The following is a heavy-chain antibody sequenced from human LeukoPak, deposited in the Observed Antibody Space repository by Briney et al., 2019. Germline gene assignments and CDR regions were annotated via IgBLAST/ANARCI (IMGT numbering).Heavy chain of an antibody. CDR2: ISSSSSTI. D-gene: IGHD3-10*01. CDR3: ARDEHGSGSYPWFDP. CDR1: GGSISSSS. J-gene: IGHJ5*02. V-gene: IGHV3-48*01. Sequence: PSETLSLTCTVSGGSISSSSYYWGWIRQPPGKGLEWVSYISSSSSTIYYADSVKGRFTISRDNAKNSLYLQMNSLRAEDTAVYYCARDEHGSGSYPWFDPWGQGTLVTVSS.